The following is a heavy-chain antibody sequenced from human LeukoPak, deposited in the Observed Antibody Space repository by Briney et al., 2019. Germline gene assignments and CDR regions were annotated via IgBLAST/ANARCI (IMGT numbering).Heavy chain of an antibody. CDR1: DGSISNSY. V-gene: IGHV4-4*09. D-gene: IGHD4-23*01. J-gene: IGHJ4*02. CDR2: IHSSGST. Sequence: SETLSLTCTVSDGSISNSYWNWVRQPPGKELNCLGYIHSSGSTNYNPSLKSRITLSIDTSKNQFSLRLTSVTAADTAVYYCAYSYDGKVVPFDCWGQGSLVTVSS. CDR3: AYSYDGKVVPFDC.